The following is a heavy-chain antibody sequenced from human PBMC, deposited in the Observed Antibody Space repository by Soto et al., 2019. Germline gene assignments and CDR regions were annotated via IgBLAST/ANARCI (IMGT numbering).Heavy chain of an antibody. J-gene: IGHJ4*02. CDR3: VRGASLNFDY. V-gene: IGHV3-20*04. CDR2: VNWNGGST. CDR1: GFTFDDYG. D-gene: IGHD1-26*01. Sequence: EVQLVESGGGVLRPGGSRRLPCAASGFTFDDYGMSWARQAPGKGLEWVSGVNWNGGSTGYADSVKGRFTISRDNAKNSLYLQMNSLRAEDTAFYYCVRGASLNFDYWGQGTLVTVSS.